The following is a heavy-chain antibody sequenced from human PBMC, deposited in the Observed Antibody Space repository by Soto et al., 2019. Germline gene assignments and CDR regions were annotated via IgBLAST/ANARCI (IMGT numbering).Heavy chain of an antibody. Sequence: PGGSLRLSCAASGFTFNSFAMSWFRQAPGKGLEWVSSISGSGGSTYYADSVRGRFTISRDNSKNTLYVQMNSLRVEDTAVYYCAKDAGSVCSGGSCYFQAPDYWGQGTLVTVSS. CDR2: ISGSGGST. J-gene: IGHJ4*02. V-gene: IGHV3-23*01. CDR1: GFTFNSFA. CDR3: AKDAGSVCSGGSCYFQAPDY. D-gene: IGHD2-15*01.